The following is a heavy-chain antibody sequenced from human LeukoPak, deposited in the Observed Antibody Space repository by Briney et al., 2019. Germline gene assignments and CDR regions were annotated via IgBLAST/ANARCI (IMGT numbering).Heavy chain of an antibody. J-gene: IGHJ3*02. CDR1: GFTFSSYG. D-gene: IGHD3-16*01. CDR2: IRLDGSDK. Sequence: GGSLRLSCAASGFTFSSYGMHWVRQAPGKGLEWVAFIRLDGSDKYYADSVRGQFTISRDNSKNTLYLQMDSLRADDTAVYYCAKASWGTYAFDIWGQGTMVTVSS. CDR3: AKASWGTYAFDI. V-gene: IGHV3-30*02.